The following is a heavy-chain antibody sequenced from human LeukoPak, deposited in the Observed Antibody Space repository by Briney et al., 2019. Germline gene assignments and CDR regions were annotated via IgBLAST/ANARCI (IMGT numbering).Heavy chain of an antibody. Sequence: SETLSLTCTVSGYPINNAYYWNWIRQPAGKGLEWIGRIYTSGSTNYNPSLKSRVTISVDTSKNQFSLKLSSVTAADTAVYYCARDGSSGWYYFDYWGQGTLVTVSS. D-gene: IGHD6-19*01. CDR1: GYPINNAYY. V-gene: IGHV4-61*02. CDR2: IYTSGST. J-gene: IGHJ4*02. CDR3: ARDGSSGWYYFDY.